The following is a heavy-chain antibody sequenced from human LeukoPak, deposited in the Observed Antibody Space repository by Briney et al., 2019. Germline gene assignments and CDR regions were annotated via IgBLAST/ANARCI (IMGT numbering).Heavy chain of an antibody. D-gene: IGHD5-24*01. J-gene: IGHJ4*02. Sequence: GGSLRLSCAASGFAVSSNYMSWVREAPGKGLQWVSLIYSGGSTYYADSVKGRFTISRDNAKNSLYLQMNSLRAEDTAVYYCAREGVEMAAIVQLDYWGQGTLVTVSS. V-gene: IGHV3-66*01. CDR2: IYSGGST. CDR1: GFAVSSNY. CDR3: AREGVEMAAIVQLDY.